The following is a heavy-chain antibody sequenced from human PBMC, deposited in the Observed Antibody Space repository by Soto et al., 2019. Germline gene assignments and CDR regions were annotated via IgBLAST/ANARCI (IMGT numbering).Heavy chain of an antibody. CDR3: ARDNSRGYGAIFGVVSGWFDP. Sequence: QVQLVQSGAEVKKPGASVKVSCKASGYTFTSYYMHWVRQAPGQGLEWLGIINPSGGSTSYAQKYQGRVTMTRDTSTSTIYMELRSLRSGDTAVYYCARDNSRGYGAIFGVVSGWFDPWGQGTLVTVSS. CDR2: INPSGGST. CDR1: GYTFTSYY. D-gene: IGHD3-3*01. J-gene: IGHJ5*02. V-gene: IGHV1-46*01.